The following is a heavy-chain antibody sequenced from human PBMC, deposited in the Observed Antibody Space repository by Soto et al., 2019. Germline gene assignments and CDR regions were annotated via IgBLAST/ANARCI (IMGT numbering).Heavy chain of an antibody. V-gene: IGHV1-2*04. CDR1: GYTFTGYY. CDR3: ARAHMITFGGVIVTGSPPDC. D-gene: IGHD3-16*02. J-gene: IGHJ4*02. Sequence: ASVTVSCKASGYTFTGYYMHWVRPAPGQGLEWMGWINPNSGGTNYAQKFQGWVTMTRDTSISTAYMELSRLRSDDTAVYYCARAHMITFGGVIVTGSPPDCWGQGTLVTVSS. CDR2: INPNSGGT.